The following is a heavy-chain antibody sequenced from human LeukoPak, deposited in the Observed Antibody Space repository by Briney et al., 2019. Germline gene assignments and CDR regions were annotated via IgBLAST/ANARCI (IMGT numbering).Heavy chain of an antibody. CDR2: IYTGGDT. V-gene: IGHV3-66*01. CDR1: GFTVGSNY. J-gene: IGHJ4*02. Sequence: GGSLRLSCAASGFTVGSNYMTWVRQAPGKGLEWVSVIYTGGDTYYADSVKGRFTISRDNSKNTLYLQMDSLRADDTAVYYCARGMTTVTSPFDLWGQGTPVTVSS. CDR3: ARGMTTVTSPFDL. D-gene: IGHD4-17*01.